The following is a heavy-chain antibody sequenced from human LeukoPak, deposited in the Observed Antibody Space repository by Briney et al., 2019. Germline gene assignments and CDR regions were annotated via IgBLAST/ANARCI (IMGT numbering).Heavy chain of an antibody. CDR2: IYYSGST. V-gene: IGHV4-59*01. CDR1: GDSISSYY. D-gene: IGHD6-13*01. CDR3: ARAYSSSWYEFDY. J-gene: IGHJ4*02. Sequence: SETLSLTCTVSGDSISSYYWSRMRQPPGKGLEWIGYIYYSGSTNYNPSLKSRVTISVDTSKNQFSLKLSSVTAADTAVYYCARAYSSSWYEFDYWGQGTLVTVSS.